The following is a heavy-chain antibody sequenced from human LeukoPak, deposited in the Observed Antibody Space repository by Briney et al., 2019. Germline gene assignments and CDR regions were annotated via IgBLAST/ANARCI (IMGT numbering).Heavy chain of an antibody. Sequence: ETLSLTCAVYGGSFSGYYWSWIRQPPGKGLEWIGEINHSGSTNYNPSLKSRVTISVDPSKNQFSLKLSSVTAADTAVYYCARGHYDSSGHAFDIWGQGTMVTVSS. J-gene: IGHJ3*02. D-gene: IGHD3-22*01. CDR1: GGSFSGYY. CDR3: ARGHYDSSGHAFDI. CDR2: INHSGST. V-gene: IGHV4-34*01.